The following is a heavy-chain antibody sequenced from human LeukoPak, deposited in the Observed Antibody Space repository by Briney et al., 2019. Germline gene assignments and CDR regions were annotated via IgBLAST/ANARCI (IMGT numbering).Heavy chain of an antibody. J-gene: IGHJ4*02. CDR3: ARANALYCSSTSCLFDY. CDR1: GYTFTDYY. CDR2: INPNSGGT. V-gene: IGHV1-2*02. D-gene: IGHD2-2*01. Sequence: VASVKVSCKASGYTFTDYYIHWVRQAPGQGLEWMAWINPNSGGTYYAQNFHDRITLTRDTSISTAYMELSRLRSDDTAIYYCARANALYCSSTSCLFDYWGQGTLVTVSS.